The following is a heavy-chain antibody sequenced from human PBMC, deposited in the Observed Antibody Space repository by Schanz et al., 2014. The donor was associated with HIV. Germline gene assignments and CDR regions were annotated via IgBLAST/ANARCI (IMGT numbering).Heavy chain of an antibody. J-gene: IGHJ4*02. D-gene: IGHD6-13*01. CDR1: GDSFSNLG. CDR2: INPSGGST. CDR3: ARDSPVAAGTLDY. V-gene: IGHV1-46*01. Sequence: QVQLVQSGAEVKKPGSSVKISCKASGDSFSNLGINWVRQAPGQGLEWMGIINPSGGSTNSAPTFQGRVTMTRDTSTSTVYMELSSLRSEDTAVYYCARDSPVAAGTLDYWGQGTLVTVSS.